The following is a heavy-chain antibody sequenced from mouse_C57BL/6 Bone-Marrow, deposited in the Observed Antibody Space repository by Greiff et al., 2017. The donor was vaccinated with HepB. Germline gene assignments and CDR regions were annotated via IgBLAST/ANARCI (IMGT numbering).Heavy chain of an antibody. CDR1: GYAFSSSW. CDR3: AGGYYDYLYYFDY. CDR2: IYPGDGDT. J-gene: IGHJ2*01. Sequence: VQLQQSGPELVKPGASVKISCKASGYAFSSSWMNWVKQRPGKGLEWIGRIYPGDGDTNYNGKFKGKATLTADKSSSTAYMQLSSLTSEDSAVYFCAGGYYDYLYYFDYWGQGTTLTVSS. V-gene: IGHV1-82*01. D-gene: IGHD2-4*01.